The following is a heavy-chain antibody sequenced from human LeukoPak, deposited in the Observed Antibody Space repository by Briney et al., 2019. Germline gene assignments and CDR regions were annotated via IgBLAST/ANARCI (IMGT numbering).Heavy chain of an antibody. CDR2: IYHAGST. CDR3: ARAAAVTGQFEF. Sequence: SGTLSLTCTVSGASISSSNWWTWVRQPPGEALEWIGEIYHAGSTKYNPSLKSRLTISVDKSNNSFSLSLTSVTAADTAFYYCARAAAVTGQFEFWGQGTLVTVSS. J-gene: IGHJ4*02. V-gene: IGHV4-4*02. CDR1: GASISSSNW. D-gene: IGHD6-19*01.